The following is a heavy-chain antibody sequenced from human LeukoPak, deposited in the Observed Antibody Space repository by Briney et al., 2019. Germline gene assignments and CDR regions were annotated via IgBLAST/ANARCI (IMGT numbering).Heavy chain of an antibody. CDR1: ESTFSNYW. D-gene: IGHD6-6*01. CDR3: AIRAAPAFDY. CDR2: IKDDGSEK. J-gene: IGHJ4*02. V-gene: IGHV3-7*01. Sequence: GGSLRLSCAAAESTFSNYWRSWVRQAPGKGLGWGANIKDDGSEKYYVDSVKGRFTISRDNAKNSLYLQMNSLRAEDTAVYYYAIRAAPAFDYWGQGTLVTVSS.